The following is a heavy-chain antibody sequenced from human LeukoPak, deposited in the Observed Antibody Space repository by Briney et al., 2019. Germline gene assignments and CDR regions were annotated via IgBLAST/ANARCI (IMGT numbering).Heavy chain of an antibody. Sequence: SETLSLTCTVSGGSISSSSYYWGWIRQPPGKGLEWIGSIYYSGSTYYNPSLKSRVTISVDTSKNQFSLKLSSVTAADTAVYYCARDGWELRIRSYFDYWGQGTLVTVSS. CDR2: IYYSGST. CDR3: ARDGWELRIRSYFDY. J-gene: IGHJ4*02. CDR1: GGSISSSSYY. D-gene: IGHD1-26*01. V-gene: IGHV4-39*07.